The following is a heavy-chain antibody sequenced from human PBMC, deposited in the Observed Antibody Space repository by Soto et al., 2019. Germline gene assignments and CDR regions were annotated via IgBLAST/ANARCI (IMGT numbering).Heavy chain of an antibody. CDR2: IDSDGTGP. D-gene: IGHD7-27*01. V-gene: IGHV3-74*01. Sequence: PGGSLRLSCAASGFTFSSHHMQWVRQAPGKGLVWVSRIDSDGTGPRYADSVKGRFTVSRDNAKNTLYLEMNSLRADDTAVYYCAKSRIGPNFLHIWGQGTMVTVSS. CDR1: GFTFSSHH. J-gene: IGHJ3*02. CDR3: AKSRIGPNFLHI.